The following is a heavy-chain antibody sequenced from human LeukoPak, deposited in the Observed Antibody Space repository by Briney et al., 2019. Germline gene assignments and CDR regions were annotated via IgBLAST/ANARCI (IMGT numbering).Heavy chain of an antibody. CDR1: GVSLSDYY. J-gene: IGHJ4*02. D-gene: IGHD5-24*01. CDR3: VRGADPYKQGH. Sequence: PSETLSLTCDVSGVSLSDYYWSWIRQPPGKGLEWIGEIHPTGVTNYNPSLMTRVTSSPDTSKRQFSLKLTSVTAADTAVYYCVRGADPYKQGHWGQGAQVTVSS. V-gene: IGHV4-34*01. CDR2: IHPTGVT.